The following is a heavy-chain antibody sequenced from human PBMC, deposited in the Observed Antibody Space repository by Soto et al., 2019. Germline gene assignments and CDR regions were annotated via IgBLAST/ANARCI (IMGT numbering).Heavy chain of an antibody. Sequence: EVQLLESGGGLVQPGGSLRLSCAASGFTFSSYAMSWVRQAPGKGLEWVSAISGSGGSTYYADSVKGRFTISRDNSKNTLYLQMNSLRAEDTAVYYCAKDNGGYCSSTSCYGRIYYYYGMDVWGQGTTVTVSS. J-gene: IGHJ6*02. CDR2: ISGSGGST. V-gene: IGHV3-23*01. CDR1: GFTFSSYA. CDR3: AKDNGGYCSSTSCYGRIYYYYGMDV. D-gene: IGHD2-2*01.